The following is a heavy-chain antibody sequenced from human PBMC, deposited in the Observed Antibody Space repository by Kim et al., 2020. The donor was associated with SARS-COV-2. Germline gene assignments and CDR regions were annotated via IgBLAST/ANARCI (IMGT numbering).Heavy chain of an antibody. CDR3: ARQRDGDKYHYVPDV. CDR1: GDSIISSIYN. V-gene: IGHV4-39*01. Sequence: SETLSLTCTATGDSIISSIYNWAWIRQSPGKGLEWIGKVHYSGNAYYNPSLESRVTISIDTSKAQFSLNLTPVNAADTAVYYWARQRDGDKYHYVPDVWG. J-gene: IGHJ6*01. CDR2: VHYSGNA. D-gene: IGHD4-17*01.